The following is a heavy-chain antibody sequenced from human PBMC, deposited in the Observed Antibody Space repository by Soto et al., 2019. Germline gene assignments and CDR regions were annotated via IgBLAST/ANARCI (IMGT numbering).Heavy chain of an antibody. CDR2: IYHSGST. Sequence: QVQLQGSGPGLVKPSGTLSLTCAVSGGSISSDNWWSWVRQPPGKGLEWIGEIYHSGSTNYNPSLTSRVTISIDKSKNHFSLVLTSVTAADTAVYYCARSTVTEDCWGQGALVTVSS. CDR1: GGSISSDNW. CDR3: ARSTVTEDC. D-gene: IGHD4-17*01. J-gene: IGHJ4*02. V-gene: IGHV4-4*02.